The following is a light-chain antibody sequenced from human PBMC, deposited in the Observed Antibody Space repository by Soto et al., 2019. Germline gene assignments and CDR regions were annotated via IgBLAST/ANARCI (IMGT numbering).Light chain of an antibody. V-gene: IGKV3-15*01. CDR2: EAS. CDR1: QSLGTS. J-gene: IGKJ1*01. CDR3: LQLRSYPWT. Sequence: VVMTQSPATLSVSPGERVVLSCRASQSLGTSLAWYHHKPGQAPRLLPYEASIRATGIPARFSGDGSGTEFTLTISSLQPEDFATYYCLQLRSYPWTFGQGTKVDNK.